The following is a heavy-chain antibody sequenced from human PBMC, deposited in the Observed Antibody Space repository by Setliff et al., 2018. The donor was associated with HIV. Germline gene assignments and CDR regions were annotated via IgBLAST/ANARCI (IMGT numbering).Heavy chain of an antibody. J-gene: IGHJ4*02. D-gene: IGHD3-10*01. CDR2: VYHSGST. V-gene: IGHV4-4*02. Sequence: SETLSLTCAVSGGSISSTNWWTWVRQPPGKGLEWIGEVYHSGSTTYKPSLKSRVTISVDKSKNQFSLRLTSVTAADTAVYYCARGGAASLTMVRRYFDYWGQGTLVTVSS. CDR3: ARGGAASLTMVRRYFDY. CDR1: GGSISSTNW.